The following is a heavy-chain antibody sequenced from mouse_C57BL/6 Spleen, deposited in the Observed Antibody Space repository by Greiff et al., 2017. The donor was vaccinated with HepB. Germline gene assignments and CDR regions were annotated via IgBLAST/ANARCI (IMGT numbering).Heavy chain of an antibody. CDR1: GYTFTSYW. V-gene: IGHV1-55*01. D-gene: IGHD2-4*01. CDR3: ARRGDYDVWFAY. J-gene: IGHJ3*01. CDR2: IYPGSGST. Sequence: QVQLQQPGAELVKPGASVKMSCKASGYTFTSYWITWVKQRPGQGLEWIGDIYPGSGSTNYNEKFKSKATLTVDTSSSTAYMQLSSLTSEDSAVYYWARRGDYDVWFAYWGQGTLVTVSA.